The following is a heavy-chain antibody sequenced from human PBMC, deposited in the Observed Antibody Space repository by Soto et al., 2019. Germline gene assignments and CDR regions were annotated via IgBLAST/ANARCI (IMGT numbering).Heavy chain of an antibody. D-gene: IGHD6-13*01. CDR3: ARVVAAAGSRLDYYYYYGMDV. J-gene: IGHJ6*02. Sequence: QVQLVQSGAEVKKPGSSVKVSCKASGGTFSSYAISWVRQAPGQGLEWMGGNIPIFGTANYAQKFQGRVTITAAESTSTAYMELSSLRSEETAVYYCARVVAAAGSRLDYYYYYGMDVWGQGTTVTVCS. CDR1: GGTFSSYA. CDR2: NIPIFGTA. V-gene: IGHV1-69*12.